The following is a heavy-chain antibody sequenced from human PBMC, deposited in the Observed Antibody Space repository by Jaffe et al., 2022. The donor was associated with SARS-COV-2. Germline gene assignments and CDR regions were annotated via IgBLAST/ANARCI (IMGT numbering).Heavy chain of an antibody. J-gene: IGHJ3*02. CDR2: TYGGNT. V-gene: IGHV3-66*02. Sequence: EVQLVESGGGLVQPGGSLRLSCAASGFAVSNNYMSWVRQAPGKGLEWVSVTYGGNTYYADSVKGRFTISRDNSKNTLYLQMNSLRDEDTAVYYCVRDQNIWGQGTMVTVSS. CDR3: VRDQNI. CDR1: GFAVSNNY.